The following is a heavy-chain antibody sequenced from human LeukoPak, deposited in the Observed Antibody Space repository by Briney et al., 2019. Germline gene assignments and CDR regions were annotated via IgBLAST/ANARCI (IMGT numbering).Heavy chain of an antibody. V-gene: IGHV4-34*01. CDR1: GFTFSSYW. Sequence: GSLRLSCAASGFTFSSYWMSWVRQPPGKGLEWIGEINHSGSTNYNPSLKSRVTISVDTSKNQFSLKLSSVTAADTAVYYCARLYYYGSGSFDYWGQGTLVTVSS. D-gene: IGHD3-10*01. CDR2: INHSGST. CDR3: ARLYYYGSGSFDY. J-gene: IGHJ4*02.